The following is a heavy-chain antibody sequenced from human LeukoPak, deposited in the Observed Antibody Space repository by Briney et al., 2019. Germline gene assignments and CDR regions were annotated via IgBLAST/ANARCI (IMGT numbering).Heavy chain of an antibody. CDR1: GGSFSGYY. J-gene: IGHJ4*02. CDR3: ARGYSSGWYAFDY. CDR2: INHSGST. V-gene: IGHV4-34*01. Sequence: SETLSLTCAVYGGSFSGYYWSWIRQPPGKGLEWIGEINHSGSTNYNPSLKSRVTISVDTSKNQFSLKLSSVTAADTAVYYCARGYSSGWYAFDYWDQGTLVTVSS. D-gene: IGHD6-19*01.